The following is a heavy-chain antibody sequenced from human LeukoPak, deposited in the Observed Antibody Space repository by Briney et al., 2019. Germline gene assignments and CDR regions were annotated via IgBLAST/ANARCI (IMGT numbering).Heavy chain of an antibody. V-gene: IGHV4-59*01. CDR3: ARAWSDGGKVVAH. CDR1: AGSMSNYY. J-gene: IGHJ4*02. CDR2: IYSSGST. D-gene: IGHD3-22*01. Sequence: SETLSLTCTVSAGSMSNYYWSWVRQPPGKGLEWIAYIYSSGSTNYNPSLKSRATISLDTSKNQFSLKLSSVTAADTAVYYCARAWSDGGKVVAHWGQGILVTVSS.